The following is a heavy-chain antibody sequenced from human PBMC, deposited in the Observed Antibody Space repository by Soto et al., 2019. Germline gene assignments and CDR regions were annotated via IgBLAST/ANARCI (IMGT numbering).Heavy chain of an antibody. CDR2: IYHSGST. CDR1: DGSIIDLGYR. V-gene: IGHV4-30-2*01. CDR3: ARSLKFYGSGSYYFDY. J-gene: IGHJ4*02. D-gene: IGHD3-10*01. Sequence: PSQIHCHTKAVADGSIIDLGYRRSWIRQPPGKGLEWIGYIYHSGSTYYNPSLKSRVTISVDRSKNQFSLKLSSVTAADTAVYYCARSLKFYGSGSYYFDYWGQGTLVTVSS.